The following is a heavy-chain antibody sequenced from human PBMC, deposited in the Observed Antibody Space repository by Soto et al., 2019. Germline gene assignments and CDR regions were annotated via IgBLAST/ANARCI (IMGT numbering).Heavy chain of an antibody. CDR3: NTDWSLSLWFGELYKGGE. V-gene: IGHV3-15*01. D-gene: IGHD3-10*01. CDR1: AITFSKAW. Sequence: PGGSLRLSCVASAITFSKAWMSLVRQAPGKGRECVCRIKIRSDCWTTDYAAPVKGRFSISRDNSKNTMYLQMKSLKIEDTAVYHCNTDWSLSLWFGELYKGGEWGKGT. CDR2: IKIRSDCWTT. J-gene: IGHJ4*02.